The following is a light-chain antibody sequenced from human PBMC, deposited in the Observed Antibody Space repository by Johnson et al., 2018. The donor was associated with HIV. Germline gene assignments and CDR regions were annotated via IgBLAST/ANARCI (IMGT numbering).Light chain of an antibody. V-gene: IGLV1-51*01. CDR2: DNS. Sequence: QSVLTQPPSVSAAPGQKVTISCSGNRSNIGDNFVSWYQHLPGTAPKLLVYDNSKRTSGIPDRFSATKSGTSATLGITGLQTGDEADYYCGTWDSSLSGYVFGTGTKVTVL. CDR3: GTWDSSLSGYV. CDR1: RSNIGDNF. J-gene: IGLJ1*01.